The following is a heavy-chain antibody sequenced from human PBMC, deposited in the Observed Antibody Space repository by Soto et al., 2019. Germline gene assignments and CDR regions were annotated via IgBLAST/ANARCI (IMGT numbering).Heavy chain of an antibody. CDR1: GGSISSGGYY. CDR3: ARVYDLGYTDI. J-gene: IGHJ3*02. V-gene: IGHV4-31*03. Sequence: TLSLTCTVSGGSISSGGYYWSWIRQHPRKGLEWIGYTYYSGSTYYNPSLKSRVTISVDTSKNQFSLKLSSVTAADTAVYYCARVYDLGYTDIWGQGTMVTVSS. D-gene: IGHD5-12*01. CDR2: TYYSGST.